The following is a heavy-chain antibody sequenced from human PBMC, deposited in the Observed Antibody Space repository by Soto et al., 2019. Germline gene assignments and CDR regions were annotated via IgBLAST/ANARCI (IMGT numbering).Heavy chain of an antibody. D-gene: IGHD3-10*01. CDR3: ARGNNFGTMVRGVIDLRWFDP. CDR2: INHSGST. J-gene: IGHJ5*02. Sequence: PSETLSLTCAVYGGSFSGYYWSWIRQPPGKGLEWIGEINHSGSTNYNPSLKSRVTISVDTSKNQFSLKLSSVTAADTAVYYCARGNNFGTMVRGVIDLRWFDPWGQGTLVTVSS. CDR1: GGSFSGYY. V-gene: IGHV4-34*01.